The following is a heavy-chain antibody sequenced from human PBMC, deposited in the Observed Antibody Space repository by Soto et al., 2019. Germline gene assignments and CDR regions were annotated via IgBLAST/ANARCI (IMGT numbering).Heavy chain of an antibody. CDR3: ARRYPRFYLGL. CDR2: IYYSGDT. Sequence: QVQLQESGPGLVKPSQTLSLTCTVSGGSVSSGGQYWCWIRQHPGKGLEWIGNIYYSGDTYYNPALRSRITIAVDTTRNQCSLSLSSVTAADTAVDDGARRYPRFYLGLWGRGTLLTVSS. D-gene: IGHD1-26*01. J-gene: IGHJ2*01. CDR1: GGSVSSGGQY. V-gene: IGHV4-31*03.